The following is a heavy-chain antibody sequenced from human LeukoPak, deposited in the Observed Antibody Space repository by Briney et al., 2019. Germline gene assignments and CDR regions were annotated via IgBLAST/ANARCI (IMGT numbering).Heavy chain of an antibody. CDR2: INYNGRNN. CDR1: GFTFSSYG. J-gene: IGHJ5*02. D-gene: IGHD6-25*01. V-gene: IGHV3-30*02. CDR3: AKETSGHNWFDP. Sequence: GGSLRLSCAASGFTFSSYGMHWVRQAPGKGLEWVSFINYNGRNNYYADSVKGRFTISRDSSKNTLYLQMNSLRAEDTAVYYCAKETSGHNWFDPWGQGTLVTVSS.